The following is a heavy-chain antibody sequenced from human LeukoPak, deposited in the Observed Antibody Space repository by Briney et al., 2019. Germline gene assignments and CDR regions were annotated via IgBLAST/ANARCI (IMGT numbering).Heavy chain of an antibody. V-gene: IGHV4-34*01. CDR3: ARAPTADFWSGYPPDAFDI. D-gene: IGHD3-3*01. CDR1: GGSFSGYY. CDR2: INHSGST. Sequence: NPSETLSLTCAVYGGSFSGYYWSWIRQPPGKGLEWIGEINHSGSTNYNPSLKSRVTISVDTSKNQFSLKLSSVTAADTAVYYCARAPTADFWSGYPPDAFDIWGQGTMVTVSS. J-gene: IGHJ3*02.